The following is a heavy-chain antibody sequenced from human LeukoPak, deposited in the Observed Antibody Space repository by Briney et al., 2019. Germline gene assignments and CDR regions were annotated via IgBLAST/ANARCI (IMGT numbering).Heavy chain of an antibody. CDR1: GGSISSYY. V-gene: IGHV4-59*08. D-gene: IGHD2-15*01. CDR2: IYYSGST. Sequence: SETLSLTCTVSGGSISSYYWSWIRQPPGKGLEWIGYIYYSGSTNYNLSLKSRVTISVDTSKSQFSLKLSSVTAADTAVYYCARKTGLLLAGGNWFDPWGQGTLVTVSS. J-gene: IGHJ5*02. CDR3: ARKTGLLLAGGNWFDP.